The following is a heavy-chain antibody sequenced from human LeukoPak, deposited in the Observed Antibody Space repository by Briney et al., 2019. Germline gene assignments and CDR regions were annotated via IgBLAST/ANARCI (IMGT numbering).Heavy chain of an antibody. Sequence: SVQVSCKASGYTFTGYYLHWVRQAPGQGLEWMGLINPNSGGTNYAQKFQGRVTMTRDTSISTAYMELSRLRSDDTAVYYCARFARTIFGVAISHNWFDPWGQGTLVTVSS. CDR3: ARFARTIFGVAISHNWFDP. J-gene: IGHJ5*02. V-gene: IGHV1-2*06. CDR2: INPNSGGT. CDR1: GYTFTGYY. D-gene: IGHD3-3*01.